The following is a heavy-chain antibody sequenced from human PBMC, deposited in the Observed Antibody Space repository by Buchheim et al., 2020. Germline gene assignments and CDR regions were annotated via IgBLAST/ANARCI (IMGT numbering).Heavy chain of an antibody. CDR3: ARAYSSSWPVDY. CDR1: GYTFTSYY. D-gene: IGHD6-13*01. CDR2: IIPILGIA. Sequence: QVQLVQSGAEVKKPGASVKVSCKASGYTFTSYYMHWVRQAPGQGLEWMGRIIPILGIANYAQKFQGRVTITADKSTSTAYMELSSLRSEDTAVYYCARAYSSSWPVDYWGQGTL. V-gene: IGHV1-69*09. J-gene: IGHJ4*02.